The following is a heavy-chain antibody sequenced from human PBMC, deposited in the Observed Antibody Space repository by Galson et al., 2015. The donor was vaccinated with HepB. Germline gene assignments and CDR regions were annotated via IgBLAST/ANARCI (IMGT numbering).Heavy chain of an antibody. D-gene: IGHD4-17*01. CDR2: IIPIFGTA. Sequence: SVKVSCKASGGTFSSYAISWVRQAPGQGLEWMGGIIPIFGTANYAQKFQGRVTITADESTSTAYMELSSLRSEDTAVYYCARALPYGDTWDYWGQGTLVTVSS. CDR3: ARALPYGDTWDY. CDR1: GGTFSSYA. V-gene: IGHV1-69*13. J-gene: IGHJ4*02.